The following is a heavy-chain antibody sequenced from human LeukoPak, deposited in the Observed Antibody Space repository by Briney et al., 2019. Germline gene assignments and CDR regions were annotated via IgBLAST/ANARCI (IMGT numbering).Heavy chain of an antibody. J-gene: IGHJ4*02. CDR2: ISSSGSTI. CDR1: GFTFINYN. Sequence: GGSLRLSCAASGFTFINYNMNWIRQAPEKGLEWVSYISSSGSTIYYADSVKGRFTISRDNAKNSLYLQMNSLRAEDTAVYYCAREAAMATPFDYWGQGTLVTVSS. D-gene: IGHD5-18*01. V-gene: IGHV3-48*04. CDR3: AREAAMATPFDY.